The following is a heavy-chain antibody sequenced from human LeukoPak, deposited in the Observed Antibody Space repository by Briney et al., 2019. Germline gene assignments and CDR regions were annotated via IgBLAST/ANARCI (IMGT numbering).Heavy chain of an antibody. CDR2: ISGSGGST. D-gene: IGHD3-10*01. V-gene: IGHV3-23*01. J-gene: IGHJ4*02. CDR3: ARLQTYYYGSGSSFDY. CDR1: GFTFSSYG. Sequence: GGTLRLSCAASGFTFSSYGMSWVRQAPGKGLEWVSAISGSGGSTYYADSVKGRFTISRDNSKNTLYLQMNSLRAEDTAVYYCARLQTYYYGSGSSFDYWGQGTLVTVSS.